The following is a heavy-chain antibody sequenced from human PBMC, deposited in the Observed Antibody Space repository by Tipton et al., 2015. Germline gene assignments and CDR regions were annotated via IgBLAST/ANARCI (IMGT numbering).Heavy chain of an antibody. CDR2: IYYTGGT. Sequence: TLSLTCTVSGGSISSGDYYWSWIRQHPGKGLEWIGYIYYTGGTYYNPSLKSRVTISVDTSKNQFSLKLRSVTAADTAVYYCVRRPLRYYYGMDVWGQGTTVTVSS. CDR1: GGSISSGDYY. V-gene: IGHV4-30-4*08. J-gene: IGHJ6*02. CDR3: VRRPLRYYYGMDV.